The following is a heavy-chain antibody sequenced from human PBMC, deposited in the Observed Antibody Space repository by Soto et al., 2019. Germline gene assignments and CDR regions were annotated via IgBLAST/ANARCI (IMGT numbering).Heavy chain of an antibody. J-gene: IGHJ5*02. CDR1: GYSFTSYW. V-gene: IGHV5-10-1*01. Sequence: VKISCKGSGYSFTSYWISWVRQMPGKGLEWMGRIDPSDSYTNYSPSFQGHVTISADKSISTAYLQWSSLKASDTAMYYCATDGTRRPLNNWFDPWGKGTLVTV. D-gene: IGHD1-1*01. CDR3: ATDGTRRPLNNWFDP. CDR2: IDPSDSYT.